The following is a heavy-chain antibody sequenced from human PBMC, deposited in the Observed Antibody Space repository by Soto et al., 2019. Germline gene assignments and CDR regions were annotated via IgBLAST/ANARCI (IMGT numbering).Heavy chain of an antibody. CDR2: ISYDGSNK. CDR1: GFTFSSYG. V-gene: IGHV3-30*18. D-gene: IGHD6-13*01. Sequence: GGSLRLSCAASGFTFSSYGMHWVRQAPGKGLEWVAVISYDGSNKYYADSVKGRFTISRDNSKNTLYLQMNSLRAEDTAVYYCAKARTPYSSSWRSNWFDPWGQGTLVTVSS. J-gene: IGHJ5*02. CDR3: AKARTPYSSSWRSNWFDP.